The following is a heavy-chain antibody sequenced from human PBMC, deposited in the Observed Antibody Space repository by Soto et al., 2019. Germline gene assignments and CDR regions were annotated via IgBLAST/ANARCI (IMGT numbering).Heavy chain of an antibody. V-gene: IGHV1-69*13. CDR2: IIPIFGTA. D-gene: IGHD6-6*01. CDR3: ARDLDSSSPYFDC. J-gene: IGHJ4*02. Sequence: EASVKVSCKASGGTFSIYAISWVRQAPGQGLEWMGGIIPIFGTANYAQKFQGRVTITADESTSTAYMELSSLRSEDTAVYYCARDLDSSSPYFDCWGQGTLVTVSS. CDR1: GGTFSIYA.